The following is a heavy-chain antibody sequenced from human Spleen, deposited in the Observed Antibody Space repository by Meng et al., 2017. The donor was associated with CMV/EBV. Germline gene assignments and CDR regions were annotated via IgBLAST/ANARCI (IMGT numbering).Heavy chain of an antibody. J-gene: IGHJ4*02. CDR1: GFTLSPFA. CDR2: ISYDGKNI. V-gene: IGHV3-30*04. Sequence: QVQLVESGGGVVQPGTSLRLSCAASGFTLSPFAMHWVRQAPGKGLGWVALISYDGKNIVYADSVQGRFTISRDNSKNTLYLEMNSLRDEETALYYCARDKAYGSGTKGYLDLWGQGTLVTVSS. CDR3: ARDKAYGSGTKGYLDL. D-gene: IGHD3-10*01.